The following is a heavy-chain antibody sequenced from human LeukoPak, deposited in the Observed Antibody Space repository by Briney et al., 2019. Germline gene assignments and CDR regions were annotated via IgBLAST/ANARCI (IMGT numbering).Heavy chain of an antibody. V-gene: IGHV4-34*01. CDR1: GGSFSGYY. J-gene: IGHJ4*02. Sequence: SETLSLTCAVYGGSFSGYYWSWIRQPPGKGLEWIGEINHSGSTNYNPSLKSRVTISVDTSKNQFSLKLSSVTAADTAVYYCARGYDRWNAHFDYWGQGTLVTVSS. D-gene: IGHD3-22*01. CDR2: INHSGST. CDR3: ARGYDRWNAHFDY.